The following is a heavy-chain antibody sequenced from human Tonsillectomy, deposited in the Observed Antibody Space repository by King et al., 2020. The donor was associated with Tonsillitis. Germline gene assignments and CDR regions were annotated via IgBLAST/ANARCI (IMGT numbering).Heavy chain of an antibody. Sequence: VQLVESGGGVVQPGRSLRLSCAASGFTFSSYAMHWVRQAPGKGLEWVAVISYDGSNKYYADSVKCRFTISRDNSKNTQYLRMNSLRAEDTAVYYCAKDRGSGWYWGAFHIWGQGTMVTVSS. J-gene: IGHJ3*02. CDR1: GFTFSSYA. CDR3: AKDRGSGWYWGAFHI. CDR2: ISYDGSNK. V-gene: IGHV3-30-3*01. D-gene: IGHD6-19*01.